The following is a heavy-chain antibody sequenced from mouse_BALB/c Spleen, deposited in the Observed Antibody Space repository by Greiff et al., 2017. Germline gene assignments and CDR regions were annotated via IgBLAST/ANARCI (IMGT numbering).Heavy chain of an antibody. D-gene: IGHD1-1*01. J-gene: IGHJ1*01. CDR3: AREGYYGSSYGYFDV. CDR1: GYTFTDYN. V-gene: IGHV1-18*01. Sequence: VQLQQSGAELVRPGTSVKIPCKASGYTFTDYNMDWVKQSHGKSLEWIGDINPNNGGTIYNQKFKGKATLTVDKSSSTAYMELRSLTSEDTAVYYCAREGYYGSSYGYFDVWGAGTTVTVSS. CDR2: INPNNGGT.